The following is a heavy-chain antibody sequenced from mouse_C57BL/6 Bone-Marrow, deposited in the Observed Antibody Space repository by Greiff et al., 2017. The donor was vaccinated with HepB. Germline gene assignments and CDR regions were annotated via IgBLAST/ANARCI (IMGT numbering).Heavy chain of an antibody. Sequence: VQRVESGAELARPGASVKLSCKASGYTFTSYGISWVKQRTGQGLEWIGEIYPRSGNTYYNEKFKGKATLTADKSSSTAYMELRSLTSEDSAVYFCARRVFAYWGQGTLVTVSA. J-gene: IGHJ3*01. CDR3: ARRVFAY. CDR2: IYPRSGNT. CDR1: GYTFTSYG. V-gene: IGHV1-81*01.